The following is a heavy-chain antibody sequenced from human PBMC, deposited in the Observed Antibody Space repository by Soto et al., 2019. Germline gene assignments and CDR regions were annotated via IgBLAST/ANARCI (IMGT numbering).Heavy chain of an antibody. Sequence: PSETLSLTCTVSGCSISSSTYYWGLIRLPPGKGLEWIGSIYYSGSTYYNPSLKSRVTISVDTSKNQFALKLSSVTAADTAVYYCARGLITGSQYSGGWYYFDSWGQGTQVTVSS. CDR1: GCSISSSTYY. CDR2: IYYSGST. V-gene: IGHV4-39*01. CDR3: ARGLITGSQYSGGWYYFDS. J-gene: IGHJ4*02. D-gene: IGHD1-26*01.